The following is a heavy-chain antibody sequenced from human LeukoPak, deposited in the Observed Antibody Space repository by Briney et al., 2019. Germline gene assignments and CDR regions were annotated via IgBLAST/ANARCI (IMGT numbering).Heavy chain of an antibody. Sequence: ASVKVSCKASGGTFSSYAISWVRQAPGQGLEWMGGIIPIFGTANYAQKFQGRVTITADESTSTAYMELSSLRSEDTAVYYCASSGITGTMPPLYYFDYWAQGPRVTVPS. CDR1: GGTFSSYA. J-gene: IGHJ4*02. CDR2: IIPIFGTA. D-gene: IGHD1-7*01. CDR3: ASSGITGTMPPLYYFDY. V-gene: IGHV1-69*13.